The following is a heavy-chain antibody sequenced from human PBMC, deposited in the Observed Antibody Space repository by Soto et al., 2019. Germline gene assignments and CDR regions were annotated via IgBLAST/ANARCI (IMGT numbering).Heavy chain of an antibody. CDR2: INHSGST. V-gene: IGHV4-34*01. Sequence: QVQLQQWGAGLLKPSETLSLTCAVYGGSFSGYYWSWIRQPPGKGLEWIGEINHSGSTNYNPSLKGRVAMTVDACKTEFSVMLSFVTAVDRAVYYCASVYCRGGSWVNDAFVTWVQGKMVTVSS. D-gene: IGHD2-15*01. J-gene: IGHJ3*02. CDR3: ASVYCRGGSWVNDAFVT. CDR1: GGSFSGYY.